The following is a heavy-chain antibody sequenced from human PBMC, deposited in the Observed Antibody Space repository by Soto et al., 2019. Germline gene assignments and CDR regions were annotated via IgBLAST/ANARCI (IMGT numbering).Heavy chain of an antibody. CDR3: ARKDIVVVVAAKSQYGMDV. V-gene: IGHV3-30-3*01. CDR2: ISYDGSNK. D-gene: IGHD2-15*01. CDR1: GFTFSSYA. J-gene: IGHJ6*02. Sequence: GGSLRLSCAASGFTFSSYAMHWVRQAPGKGLEWVAVISYDGSNKYYADSVKGRFTISRDNSKNTLYLQMNSLRAEDTAVYYCARKDIVVVVAAKSQYGMDVWGQGTTVTVSS.